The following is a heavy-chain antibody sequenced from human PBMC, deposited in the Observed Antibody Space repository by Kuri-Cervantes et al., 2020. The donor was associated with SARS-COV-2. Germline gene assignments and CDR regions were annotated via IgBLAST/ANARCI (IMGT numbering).Heavy chain of an antibody. V-gene: IGHV1-18*04. J-gene: IGHJ6*03. D-gene: IGHD2-2*01. CDR3: ARSRHCSSTSCYGGYYMDV. Sequence: ASVKVSCQASGYTFTNYGISWVRQAPGQGLEWMGWSSGYNGNTHYAQKVQGRVTMTADISTSTAYMELRRLRSDDTAVYYCARSRHCSSTSCYGGYYMDVWGKGTAVTVSS. CDR2: SSGYNGNT. CDR1: GYTFTNYG.